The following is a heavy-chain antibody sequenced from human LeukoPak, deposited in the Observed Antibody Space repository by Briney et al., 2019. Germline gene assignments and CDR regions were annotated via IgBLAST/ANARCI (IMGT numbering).Heavy chain of an antibody. Sequence: SVKVSCKASGGTFSSYAISWVRQAPGQGLEWMGGIIPIFGTANYAQKFQGRVTITTDESTSTAYMELSSLRSEDTAVYYCARGVRPDYCSSTSCPIWFDPWGQGTLVTVSS. CDR2: IIPIFGTA. D-gene: IGHD2-2*01. V-gene: IGHV1-69*05. J-gene: IGHJ5*02. CDR3: ARGVRPDYCSSTSCPIWFDP. CDR1: GGTFSSYA.